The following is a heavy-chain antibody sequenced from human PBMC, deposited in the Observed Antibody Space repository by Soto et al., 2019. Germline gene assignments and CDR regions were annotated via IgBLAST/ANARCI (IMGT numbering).Heavy chain of an antibody. V-gene: IGHV4-59*01. Sequence: SETLSLTCTVSVGSISSYYWSWIRQPPGKGLEWIGYIYYSGSTNYNPSLKSRVTISVDTSKNQFSLKLSSVTAADTAVYYCARGTGFWSGYPFFDYWGQGTLVTVSS. D-gene: IGHD3-3*01. CDR1: VGSISSYY. J-gene: IGHJ4*02. CDR3: ARGTGFWSGYPFFDY. CDR2: IYYSGST.